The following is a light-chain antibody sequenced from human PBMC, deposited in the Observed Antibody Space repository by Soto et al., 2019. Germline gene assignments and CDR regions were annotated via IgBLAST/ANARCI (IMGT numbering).Light chain of an antibody. Sequence: ETAMTQSPGTLSVSPGERATLSCRASQSVSSNLAWYQQKPGQPPSLLIYGTSIRATGIPARFSGSGSGTEFTLTINGLQSEDFAVYYCQQYNDWPRTFGQGTKVDIK. J-gene: IGKJ1*01. CDR2: GTS. CDR3: QQYNDWPRT. CDR1: QSVSSN. V-gene: IGKV3D-15*01.